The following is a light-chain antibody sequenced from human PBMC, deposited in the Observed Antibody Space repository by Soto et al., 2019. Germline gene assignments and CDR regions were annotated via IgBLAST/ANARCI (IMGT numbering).Light chain of an antibody. CDR1: QGISSW. Sequence: DIPMTQSPSAVSASVVDRGTITCRAGQGISSWLAWYQQKPGKAPKLLIYAASSLQSGVPSRFSGSGSGTDFTLTISSLQPEDFATYYCHQSYSTRRTFGQGTKVDIK. CDR2: AAS. V-gene: IGKV1-12*01. J-gene: IGKJ1*01. CDR3: HQSYSTRRT.